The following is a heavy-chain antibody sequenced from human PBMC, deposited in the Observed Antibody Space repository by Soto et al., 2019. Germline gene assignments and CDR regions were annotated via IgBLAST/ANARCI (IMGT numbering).Heavy chain of an antibody. CDR2: ISYDGSNK. Sequence: GGSLRLSCAASGFTFSSYGMHWVRQAPGKGLEWVAVISYDGSNKYYADSVKGRFTISRDNSKNTLYLQMNSLRAEDTAVYYCARGKGTDVLRFLEWLSEFDYWGQGTLVTVSS. J-gene: IGHJ4*02. CDR3: ARGKGTDVLRFLEWLSEFDY. D-gene: IGHD3-3*01. V-gene: IGHV3-30*03. CDR1: GFTFSSYG.